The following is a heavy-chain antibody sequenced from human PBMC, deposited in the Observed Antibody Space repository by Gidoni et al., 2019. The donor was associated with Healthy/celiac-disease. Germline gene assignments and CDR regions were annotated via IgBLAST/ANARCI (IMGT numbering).Heavy chain of an antibody. CDR3: ARVTRELWPNN. V-gene: IGHV1-69*01. J-gene: IGHJ4*02. CDR2: TIPIFGTA. Sequence: VQLVPSGAEVQKPGSSVKVSCKASGGTFRSYANSWVRQSPGQGLEWMGATIPIFGTANYAQKFQGRVTITADESTSTAYMELSSLRSEDTAVYYCARVTRELWPNNWGQGTLVTVSS. D-gene: IGHD1-26*01. CDR1: GGTFRSYA.